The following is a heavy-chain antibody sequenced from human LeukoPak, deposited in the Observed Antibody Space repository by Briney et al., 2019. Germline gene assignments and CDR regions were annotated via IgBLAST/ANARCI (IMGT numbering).Heavy chain of an antibody. V-gene: IGHV3-7*01. J-gene: IGHJ4*02. CDR3: AKANSGYAVDY. D-gene: IGHD3-22*01. CDR2: IKQDGSEK. Sequence: GGSLRLSCAASGFTFSSYWMSWVRQAPGKGLEWVANIKQDGSEKYYVDSVKGRFTISRDNAKNSLYLQMNSLRAEDTAVYYCAKANSGYAVDYWGQGILVTVSA. CDR1: GFTFSSYW.